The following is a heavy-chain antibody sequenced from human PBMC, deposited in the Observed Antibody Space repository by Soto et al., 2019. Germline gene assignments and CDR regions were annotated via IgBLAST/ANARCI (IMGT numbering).Heavy chain of an antibody. V-gene: IGHV4-59*01. J-gene: IGHJ6*03. Sequence: WIRKKKNQGKGLEWIGYIYYSGSTNYNPSLKSRVTISVDTSKNQFSLKLSSVTAADTAVYYCARVEKGEGSSWYGYYYYYMDVWGKGTTVTVSS. D-gene: IGHD6-13*01. CDR3: ARVEKGEGSSWYGYYYYYMDV. CDR2: IYYSGST.